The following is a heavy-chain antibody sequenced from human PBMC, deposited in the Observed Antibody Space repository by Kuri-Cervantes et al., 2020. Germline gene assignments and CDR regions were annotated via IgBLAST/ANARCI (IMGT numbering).Heavy chain of an antibody. CDR2: ITHSGST. J-gene: IGHJ2*01. CDR3: ARDHWGFGTYWYFDL. Sequence: SETLSLTCAVYGGSFSDYYWTWIRQPPGKGLEWIGEITHSGSTNYNPSLKSRVTISVDTSKNQFSLKLSSVTAADTAVYYCARDHWGFGTYWYFDLWGRGTLVTVSS. V-gene: IGHV4-34*01. D-gene: IGHD7-27*01. CDR1: GGSFSDYY.